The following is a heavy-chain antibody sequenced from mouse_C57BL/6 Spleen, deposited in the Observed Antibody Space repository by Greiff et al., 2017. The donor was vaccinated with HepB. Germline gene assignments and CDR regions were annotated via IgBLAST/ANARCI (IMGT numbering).Heavy chain of an antibody. J-gene: IGHJ3*01. Sequence: QVQLKQPGAELVKPGASVKLSCKASGYTFTSYWMHWVKQRPGRGLEWIGRIDPNSGGTKYNEKFKSKATLTVDKPSSTAYMQLNSLTSEDAAVYYCARGHYGSSPWFAYWGQGTLVTVSA. CDR1: GYTFTSYW. V-gene: IGHV1-72*01. D-gene: IGHD1-1*01. CDR3: ARGHYGSSPWFAY. CDR2: IDPNSGGT.